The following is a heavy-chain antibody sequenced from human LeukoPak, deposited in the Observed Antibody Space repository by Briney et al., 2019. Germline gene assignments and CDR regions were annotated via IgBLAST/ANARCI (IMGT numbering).Heavy chain of an antibody. J-gene: IGHJ5*02. Sequence: GGSLRLSCAASGFTFSDYYMGWIRQAPGKGLEWVSYISSSSSYTNYADSVKGRFTISRDNAKNSLYLQMNSLRAEDTAVYYCARGYNGANWFDPWGQGTLVTVSS. CDR3: ARGYNGANWFDP. V-gene: IGHV3-11*05. CDR2: ISSSSSYT. CDR1: GFTFSDYY. D-gene: IGHD1-14*01.